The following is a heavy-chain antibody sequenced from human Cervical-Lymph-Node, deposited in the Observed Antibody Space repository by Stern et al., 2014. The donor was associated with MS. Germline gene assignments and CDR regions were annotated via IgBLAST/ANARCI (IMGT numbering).Heavy chain of an antibody. CDR1: GYTFTHIA. J-gene: IGHJ4*02. V-gene: IGHV7-4-1*02. CDR2: INTNTGNP. D-gene: IGHD4-17*01. CDR3: ARDPHDYGDRFDY. Sequence: QVQLVQSGSELKKPGASVKVSCKASGYTFTHIALNWVRHAPGKGLQWMGWINTNTGNPSYAQAFTGRFVFSLDTSVSTAYLQISSLKAEDTAVYYCARDPHDYGDRFDYWGQGTLVTVSS.